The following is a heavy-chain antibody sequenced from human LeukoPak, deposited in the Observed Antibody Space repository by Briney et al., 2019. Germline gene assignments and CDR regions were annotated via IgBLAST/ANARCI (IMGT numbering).Heavy chain of an antibody. J-gene: IGHJ3*02. Sequence: ASVKVSCKASGYTFTDYYIHWVRQAPGQGLEWMGWITPYSGGTDYAQKFQGRVTVTMDTSISTVYMELSRLRSDDTAVYYCAREFNTYYYGSGSHDAFDIWGQGTEVTVS. CDR1: GYTFTDYY. D-gene: IGHD3-10*01. CDR2: ITPYSGGT. CDR3: AREFNTYYYGSGSHDAFDI. V-gene: IGHV1-2*02.